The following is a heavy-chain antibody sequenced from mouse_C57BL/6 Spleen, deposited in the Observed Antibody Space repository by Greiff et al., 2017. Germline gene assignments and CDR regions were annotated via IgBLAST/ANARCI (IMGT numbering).Heavy chain of an antibody. CDR2: INPYHGGT. CDR1: GYTFPDYY. Sequence: VQLKASGPVLVKPGASVKMSCKASGYTFPDYYTNWVTQSHGKRLAWIGVINPYHGGTSYNQKFKGKATLTVDQSSSTAYMELNSLTSEDSAVYYCANYYGSSYGDWGQGTTLTVSA. CDR3: ANYYGSSYGD. V-gene: IGHV1-19*01. D-gene: IGHD1-1*01. J-gene: IGHJ2*01.